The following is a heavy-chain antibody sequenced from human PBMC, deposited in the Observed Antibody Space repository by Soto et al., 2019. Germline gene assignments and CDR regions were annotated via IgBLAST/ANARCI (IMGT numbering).Heavy chain of an antibody. CDR3: ARASNPPPYNWFDP. D-gene: IGHD4-4*01. J-gene: IGHJ5*02. CDR1: GYTFTGYY. Sequence: ASVKVSCKASGYTFTGYYMHWVRQAPGQGLEWMGWINPNSGGTNYAQKFQGRVTMTRDTSISTAYMELSRLRSDDTAVYYCARASNPPPYNWFDPWGQGTLVTVSS. V-gene: IGHV1-2*02. CDR2: INPNSGGT.